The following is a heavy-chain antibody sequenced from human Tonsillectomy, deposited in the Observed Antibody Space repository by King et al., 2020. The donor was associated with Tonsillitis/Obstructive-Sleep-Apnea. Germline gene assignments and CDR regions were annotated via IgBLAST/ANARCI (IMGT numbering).Heavy chain of an antibody. J-gene: IGHJ6*02. CDR3: ARRRDIATYAMDV. CDR1: GYSFTNYW. CDR2: IDPRDSYT. Sequence: QLVQSGAEVKEPGESLRISCKGSGYSFTNYWINWVRQMPGKGLEWMGRIDPRDSYTSYSPSFQGHVTISADKSISTAYLQWSSLKASDTAMYYCARRRDIATYAMDVWGQGTTVTVSS. V-gene: IGHV5-10-1*03. D-gene: IGHD5-12*01.